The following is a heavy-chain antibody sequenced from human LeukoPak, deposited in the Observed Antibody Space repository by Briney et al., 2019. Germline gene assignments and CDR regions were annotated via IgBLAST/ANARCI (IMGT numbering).Heavy chain of an antibody. Sequence: GGSLRLSCAASGFTFSIYGMNWVRQSPGKGLEWVSGIGGSGDRTYYADSVKGRFSISRDNSKNTLCLQINSLRVEDTAVYYCAKDMRMASFEHWGRGTQVTVSS. CDR1: GFTFSIYG. J-gene: IGHJ4*02. V-gene: IGHV3-23*01. CDR2: IGGSGDRT. D-gene: IGHD5-24*01. CDR3: AKDMRMASFEH.